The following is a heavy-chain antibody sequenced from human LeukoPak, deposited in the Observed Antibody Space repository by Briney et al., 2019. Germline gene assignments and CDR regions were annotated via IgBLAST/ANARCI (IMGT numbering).Heavy chain of an antibody. J-gene: IGHJ5*02. CDR2: ISGSGGST. CDR1: GFTFSSYA. Sequence: GGSLRLSCAASGFTFSSYAMSWVRQAPGKGLEWVSAISGSGGSTYYADSVKGRFTISRDNSKNTLYLQMNSLRAEDTAVYYCASTSIAAPLMGSYPWGQGTLVTVSS. CDR3: ASTSIAAPLMGSYP. V-gene: IGHV3-23*01. D-gene: IGHD6-6*01.